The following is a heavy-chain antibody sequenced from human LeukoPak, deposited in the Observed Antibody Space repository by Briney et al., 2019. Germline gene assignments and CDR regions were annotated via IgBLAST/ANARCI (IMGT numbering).Heavy chain of an antibody. CDR3: TTYGSGRKFDY. CDR1: GFTFINAW. D-gene: IGHD3-10*01. CDR2: IKTKIDGETT. V-gene: IGHV3-15*01. J-gene: IGHJ4*02. Sequence: PGGSLRLSCAASGFTFINAWMSWVRQAPGKGLEWVGRIKTKIDGETTDYAAPVKGRFTISRDDSTNTLYLQMNSLKSEDTAVYYCTTYGSGRKFDYWGQGILVTVSS.